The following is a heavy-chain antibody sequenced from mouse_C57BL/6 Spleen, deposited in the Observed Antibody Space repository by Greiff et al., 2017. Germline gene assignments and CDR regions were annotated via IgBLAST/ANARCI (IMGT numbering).Heavy chain of an antibody. V-gene: IGHV1-85*01. D-gene: IGHD1-1*01. CDR1: GYTFTSYD. J-gene: IGHJ1*03. CDR2: IYPRDGST. CDR3: AREGEITAGVEGWYFDV. Sequence: QVQLQQSGPELVKPGASVKLSCKASGYTFTSYDINWVKQRPGQGLEWIGWIYPRDGSTKYNEKFKGKATLTVDTSSSTAYMELHSLTSEDSAVYFCAREGEITAGVEGWYFDVWGTGTTVTGAS.